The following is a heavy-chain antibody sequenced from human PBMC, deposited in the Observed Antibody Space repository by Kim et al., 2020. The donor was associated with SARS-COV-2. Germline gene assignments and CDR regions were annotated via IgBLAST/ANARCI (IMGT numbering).Heavy chain of an antibody. CDR3: ARDSGPGIVANLDY. D-gene: IGHD3-16*02. Sequence: YADSVEGRFIISRDNSQSTLYLHMNSLRANDTAVYFCARDSGPGIVANLDYWGQGTLVTVSS. V-gene: IGHV3-23*01. J-gene: IGHJ4*02.